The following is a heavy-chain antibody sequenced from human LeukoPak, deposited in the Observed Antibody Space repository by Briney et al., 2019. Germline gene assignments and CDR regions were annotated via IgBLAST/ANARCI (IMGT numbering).Heavy chain of an antibody. Sequence: TGGSLRLSCAVSGFTFSSYSMNWVRQAPGKGLEWVSYISSSSSSIYYADSVKGRFTISRDNSKNTLYLQMNSLRAEDTAVYYCARDLMVGGRDYWGQGTLVTVSS. D-gene: IGHD3-10*01. J-gene: IGHJ4*02. CDR2: ISSSSSSI. CDR1: GFTFSSYS. V-gene: IGHV3-48*01. CDR3: ARDLMVGGRDY.